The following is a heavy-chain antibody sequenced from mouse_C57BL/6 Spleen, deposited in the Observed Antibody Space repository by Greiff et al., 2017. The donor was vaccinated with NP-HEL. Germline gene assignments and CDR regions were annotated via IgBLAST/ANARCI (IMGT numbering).Heavy chain of an antibody. V-gene: IGHV1-82*01. J-gene: IGHJ1*03. D-gene: IGHD1-1*01. CDR3: ARWFTTVVESPWYFDV. CDR1: GYAFSSSW. CDR2: IYPGDGDT. Sequence: QVQLKQSGPELVKPGASVKISCKASGYAFSSSWMNWVKQRPGKGLEWIGRIYPGDGDTNYNGKFKGKATLTADKSSSTAYMQLSSLTSEDSAVYFCARWFTTVVESPWYFDVWGTGTTVTVSS.